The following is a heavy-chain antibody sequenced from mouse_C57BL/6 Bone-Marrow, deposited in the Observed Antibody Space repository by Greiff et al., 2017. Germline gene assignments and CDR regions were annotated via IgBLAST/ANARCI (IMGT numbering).Heavy chain of an antibody. J-gene: IGHJ2*01. CDR1: GFSLSTFGMG. D-gene: IGHD1-1*01. Sequence: QVTLKVCGPGLLQPSQTLSLTCSFSGFSLSTFGMGVGWIRQPSGKGLEWLAHIWWDDDKYYNPALKSRLTISKDTSKNQVFLKLGNVDTADTATYYCARIEDYYGRSYDYWGQGTTLTVSS. V-gene: IGHV8-8*01. CDR2: IWWDDDK. CDR3: ARIEDYYGRSYDY.